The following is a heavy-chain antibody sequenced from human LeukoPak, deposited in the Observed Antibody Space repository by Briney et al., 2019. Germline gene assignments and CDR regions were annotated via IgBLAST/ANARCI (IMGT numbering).Heavy chain of an antibody. Sequence: SGTLSLTCAVSGGTISSSNWWSWVRQPPGKGLEWIGEIYHSGSTNYNPSLKSRVTTSVDKSKNQFSLKLSSVTAADTAVYYCARLKGYSSSWYVEYYFDYWGQGTLVTVSS. D-gene: IGHD6-13*01. CDR2: IYHSGST. V-gene: IGHV4-4*02. J-gene: IGHJ4*02. CDR1: GGTISSSNW. CDR3: ARLKGYSSSWYVEYYFDY.